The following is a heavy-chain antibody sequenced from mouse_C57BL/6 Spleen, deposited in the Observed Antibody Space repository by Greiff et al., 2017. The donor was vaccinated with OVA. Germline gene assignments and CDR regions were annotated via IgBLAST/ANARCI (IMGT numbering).Heavy chain of an antibody. CDR2: INYDGSST. CDR1: GFTFSDYY. Sequence: EVQRVESEGGLVQPGRSMKLSCTASGFTFSDYYMAWVRQVPEKGLEWVANINYDGSSTYYLDSLKSRFIISRDNAKNILYLQMSSLKSEDTATYYCARTVTTDWYFDVWGTGTTVTVSS. CDR3: ARTVTTDWYFDV. V-gene: IGHV5-16*01. J-gene: IGHJ1*03. D-gene: IGHD2-2*01.